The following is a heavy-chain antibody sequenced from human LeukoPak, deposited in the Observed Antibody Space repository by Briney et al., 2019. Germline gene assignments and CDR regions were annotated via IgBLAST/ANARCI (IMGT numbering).Heavy chain of an antibody. CDR3: ARAFSSSWPIDY. V-gene: IGHV3-21*01. Sequence: PGGSLRLSCAASGFTFSSYSMNWVRQAPGKGLEWVSSISSSSSYIHYADSVKGRFTISRDNAKNSLYLQMNSLRAEDTAVYYCARAFSSSWPIDYWGQGTLVTVSS. CDR1: GFTFSSYS. CDR2: ISSSSSYI. D-gene: IGHD6-13*01. J-gene: IGHJ4*02.